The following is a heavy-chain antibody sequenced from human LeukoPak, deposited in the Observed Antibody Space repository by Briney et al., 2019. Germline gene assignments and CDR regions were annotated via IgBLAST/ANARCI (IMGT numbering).Heavy chain of an antibody. J-gene: IGHJ4*02. D-gene: IGHD2-2*01. CDR1: GFTFSNYW. Sequence: GGSLRLSCAASGFTFSNYWMSWVRQAPRKGLEWVAIINEDGSTKYYVDSLKGRFVISRDNAKNSLYLQMSGPRADDTAVYYCARDYWRSIEYWGQGALVTVSS. CDR2: INEDGSTK. CDR3: ARDYWRSIEY. V-gene: IGHV3-7*03.